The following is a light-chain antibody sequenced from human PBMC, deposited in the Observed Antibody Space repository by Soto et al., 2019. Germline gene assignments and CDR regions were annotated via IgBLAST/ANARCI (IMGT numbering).Light chain of an antibody. Sequence: EIVLTHSPAALSLSPGERATLSCRASQSVSSNLAWYQQKPGQAPRLLIYGASTRATGIPARFSGSGSGTEFTLTISSLQSEDFAVYYCQQYNNWPLWTFGQGTKVDIK. CDR3: QQYNNWPLWT. CDR1: QSVSSN. V-gene: IGKV3-15*01. J-gene: IGKJ1*01. CDR2: GAS.